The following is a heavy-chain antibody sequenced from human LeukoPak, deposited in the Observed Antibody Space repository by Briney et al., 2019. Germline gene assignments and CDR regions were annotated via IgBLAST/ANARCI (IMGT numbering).Heavy chain of an antibody. CDR1: GYTFSSYG. CDR3: ARGHPGYYDNSGYLPLDY. D-gene: IGHD3-22*01. V-gene: IGHV1-18*01. CDR2: INAYSGNT. Sequence: DSVKVSCEASGYTFSSYGISWVRQAPGQGLEWMGWINAYSGNTNYAQKLQGRVTMTADTSTNTAYMELRSLRSDDTAVYYCARGHPGYYDNSGYLPLDYWGQGTLVT. J-gene: IGHJ4*02.